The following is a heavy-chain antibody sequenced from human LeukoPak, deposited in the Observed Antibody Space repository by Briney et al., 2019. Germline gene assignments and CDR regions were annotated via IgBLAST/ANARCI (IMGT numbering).Heavy chain of an antibody. CDR2: IYSGGST. J-gene: IGHJ4*02. Sequence: GGSLRLSCAATGFTVSTNYMSWVRQAPGKGLEWVSVIYSGGSTYYADSVKGRFTISRDNSKNTLYLQMNSLRAEDTAVYYCAKIMHRNSGSLDYWGQGTLVTVSS. V-gene: IGHV3-53*01. D-gene: IGHD3-10*01. CDR3: AKIMHRNSGSLDY. CDR1: GFTVSTNY.